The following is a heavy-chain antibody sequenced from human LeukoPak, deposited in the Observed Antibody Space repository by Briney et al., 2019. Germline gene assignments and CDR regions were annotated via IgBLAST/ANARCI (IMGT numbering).Heavy chain of an antibody. CDR3: ARAPSGCGGTCPSDH. J-gene: IGHJ4*02. CDR2: IHDSGDS. Sequence: SETLSLTCTVSGDSISNSFWSWIRQPAGKGLEWIGRIHDSGDSNRNPSLKSRVTMSLDTSMNQVSLKLASVTAADTAVYYCARAPSGCGGTCPSDHWGPGTQVTVSS. D-gene: IGHD2-15*01. CDR1: GDSISNSF. V-gene: IGHV4-4*07.